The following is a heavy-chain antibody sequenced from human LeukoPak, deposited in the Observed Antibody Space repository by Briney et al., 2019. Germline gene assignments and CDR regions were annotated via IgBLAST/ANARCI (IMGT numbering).Heavy chain of an antibody. CDR3: AGTGNWFDP. J-gene: IGHJ5*02. D-gene: IGHD1-14*01. V-gene: IGHV4-59*01. CDR1: GGSISSYY. Sequence: PSETLSLTCTVSGGSISSYYWSWIRQPPGKGLEWIGYIYYSGSTNYNPSLKSRVTISVDTSKNQFSLKLSSVTAADTAVYYCAGTGNWFDPWGQGTLVTVSS. CDR2: IYYSGST.